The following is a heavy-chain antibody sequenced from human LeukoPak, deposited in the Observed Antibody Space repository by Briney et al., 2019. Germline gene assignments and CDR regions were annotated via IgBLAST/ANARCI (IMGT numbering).Heavy chain of an antibody. CDR1: GFTFSDAW. J-gene: IGHJ5*02. Sequence: PGGSLRLSCAASGFTFSDAWMNWVRQAPGKGLEWVGRIKSKRDGETADYAAPVKGRFTISRDDSRNTLYLQMNSLETEDTAEYYCSTDRGVTSWGQGTLVTVSS. D-gene: IGHD3-10*01. CDR2: IKSKRDGETA. V-gene: IGHV3-15*01. CDR3: STDRGVTS.